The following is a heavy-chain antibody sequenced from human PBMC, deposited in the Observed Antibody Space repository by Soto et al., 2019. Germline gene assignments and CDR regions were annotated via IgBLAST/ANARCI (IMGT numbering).Heavy chain of an antibody. J-gene: IGHJ6*02. Sequence: QVQLVQSRAEVKKPGSSVTVSCKASGGTFSSYAISWVRQAPGQGLEWMGRIIPFIGTANYAQKFQGRVTITAYESTSSAYMELTHLRSEATAVYYCARVVMTTVPASYYYGMDVWCQGTTVTVSS. CDR2: IIPFIGTA. CDR3: ARVVMTTVPASYYYGMDV. D-gene: IGHD4-4*01. CDR1: GGTFSSYA. V-gene: IGHV1-69*18.